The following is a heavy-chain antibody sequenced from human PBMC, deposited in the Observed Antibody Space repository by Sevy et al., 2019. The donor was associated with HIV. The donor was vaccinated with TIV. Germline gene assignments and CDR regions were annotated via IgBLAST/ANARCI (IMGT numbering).Heavy chain of an antibody. V-gene: IGHV3-7*01. CDR1: GFTFSSYW. Sequence: GGSLRLSCAASGFTFSSYWMTWVRQAPGKGLEWVANINQVGSEKFYVDSVKGRLTISRDNAKNSLYLQMNSLRVEDTAVYYCARTYRTDPFYYSGSSGYDYPSYFDSWGQGTLVTVSS. J-gene: IGHJ4*02. D-gene: IGHD3-22*01. CDR2: INQVGSEK. CDR3: ARTYRTDPFYYSGSSGYDYPSYFDS.